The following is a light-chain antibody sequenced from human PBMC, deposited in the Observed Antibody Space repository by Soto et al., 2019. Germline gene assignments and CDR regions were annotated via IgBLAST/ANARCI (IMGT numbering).Light chain of an antibody. CDR1: QTISSW. J-gene: IGKJ4*01. CDR2: DAS. Sequence: DIKMTQSPSTLSGSVGDRVTITCRASQTISSWLAWYQQKPGKAPKLLIYDASSLESGVPSRFSGSGSGTEFTLTISSLQPDDFATYYCQQYNSYSPTFGGGTKVDIK. CDR3: QQYNSYSPT. V-gene: IGKV1-5*01.